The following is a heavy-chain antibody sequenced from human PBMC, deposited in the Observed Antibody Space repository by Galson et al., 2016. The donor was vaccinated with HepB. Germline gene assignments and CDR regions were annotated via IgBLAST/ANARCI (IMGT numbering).Heavy chain of an antibody. CDR1: GYTFTSYN. CDR2: INPSGGIT. CDR3: ARVLSSGAADAFDS. J-gene: IGHJ4*02. V-gene: IGHV1-46*01. Sequence: SVKVSCKASGYTFTSYNIHWVRQAPGQGLEWMGIINPSGGITRYAQKFQGRVSMTRDTSTSTVYMDLSSLRSEDTAFYYCARVLSSGAADAFDSWGQGTLVTVSS. D-gene: IGHD6-13*01.